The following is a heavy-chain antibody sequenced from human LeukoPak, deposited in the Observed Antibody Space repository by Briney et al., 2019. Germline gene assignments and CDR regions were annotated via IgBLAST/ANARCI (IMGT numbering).Heavy chain of an antibody. CDR2: INPDGNKK. D-gene: IGHD5-18*01. CDR1: GLTFSSCW. V-gene: IGHV3-7*01. Sequence: GGSLRLSCAVSGLTFSSCWMDWVRQAPGKGLEWVASINPDGNKKYSADSVKGRFTISRDNAENSLYLQMNSLRVEDTAFYYCARDLAYSRLDCWGQGMLVTVSS. CDR3: ARDLAYSRLDC. J-gene: IGHJ4*02.